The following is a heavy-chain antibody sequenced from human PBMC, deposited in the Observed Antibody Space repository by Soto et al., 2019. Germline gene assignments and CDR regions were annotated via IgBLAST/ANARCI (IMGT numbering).Heavy chain of an antibody. CDR1: GGTFNNYA. J-gene: IGHJ4*02. V-gene: IGHV1-69*01. Sequence: QVQLVQSGAEVKKPGSSVKVSCKASGGTFNNYAISWVRQAPGQGLEWMGGIIPIIGTADYAHKFQGRLAISADESTGTTFMVLSSLRSEDTDLYYCARGGVDVVATSAFDYWGQGTLVTVSS. CDR2: IIPIIGTA. D-gene: IGHD5-12*01. CDR3: ARGGVDVVATSAFDY.